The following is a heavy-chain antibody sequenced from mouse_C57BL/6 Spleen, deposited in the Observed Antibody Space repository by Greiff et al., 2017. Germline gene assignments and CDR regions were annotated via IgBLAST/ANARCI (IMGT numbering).Heavy chain of an antibody. D-gene: IGHD1-1*02. CDR1: GYSFTGYY. V-gene: IGHV1-42*01. J-gene: IGHJ2*01. CDR2: INPSTGGT. Sequence: EVQLQQSGPELVKPGASVKISCKASGYSFTGYYMNWVKQSPEKSLEWIGEINPSTGGTTYNQKFKAKATLTVDKSSSTAYMQLKSLTSEDSAVYYCARWGGYYVDYWGQGTTLTVSS. CDR3: ARWGGYYVDY.